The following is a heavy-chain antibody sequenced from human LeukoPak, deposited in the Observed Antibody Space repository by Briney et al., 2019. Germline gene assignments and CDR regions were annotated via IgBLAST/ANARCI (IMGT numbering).Heavy chain of an antibody. CDR1: GFTFSSYA. CDR2: ISGSGGST. Sequence: GGSLRLSCAASGFTFSSYAMSWVRQAPGKGLEWVSAISGSGGSTYYADSVKGRFTISRDNSKNTLYLQMNSLRAEDTAVYYCAKFSTDDYYYYMDVWGKGTTVTVSS. J-gene: IGHJ6*03. CDR3: AKFSTDDYYYYMDV. V-gene: IGHV3-23*01. D-gene: IGHD3-3*02.